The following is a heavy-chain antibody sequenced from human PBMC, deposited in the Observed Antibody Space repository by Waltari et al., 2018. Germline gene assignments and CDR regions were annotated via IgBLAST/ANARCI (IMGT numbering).Heavy chain of an antibody. V-gene: IGHV3-21*01. CDR3: ASGGWGFYLGY. D-gene: IGHD3-16*01. CDR1: GFSFGTYS. CDR2: ISADSSYR. J-gene: IGHJ4*02. Sequence: EVQLVESGGGLVKPGGSLRLSCAASGFSFGTYSMNWVRQAPGKGLEWISSISADSSYRHYAESVKGRFTVSRDNAKNSLSLQINSLRAEDTAVYYCASGGWGFYLGYWGQGALVTVSS.